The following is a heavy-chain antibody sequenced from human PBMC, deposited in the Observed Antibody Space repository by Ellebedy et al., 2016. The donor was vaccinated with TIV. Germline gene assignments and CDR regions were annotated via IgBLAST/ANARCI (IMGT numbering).Heavy chain of an antibody. D-gene: IGHD3-16*02. CDR1: GFTFSSYS. J-gene: IGHJ6*02. Sequence: GGSLRLSXAASGFTFSSYSMNWVRQAPGKGLEWVSFISSGSGNMYYLDSVKGRFSISRDNARNSLYLQMNSLREEDTAVYYCARDLRSYGSTFGMGVWGQGTTVTVSS. V-gene: IGHV3-48*02. CDR2: ISSGSGNM. CDR3: ARDLRSYGSTFGMGV.